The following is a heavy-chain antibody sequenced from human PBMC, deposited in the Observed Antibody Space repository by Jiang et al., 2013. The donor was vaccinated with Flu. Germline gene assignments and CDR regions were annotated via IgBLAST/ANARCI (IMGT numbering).Heavy chain of an antibody. Sequence: TVSGGSISSSSYYWGWVRQPPGKGLEWIGSIYYSGSTFYNPSLNSRVTISVDTSKNQFSLKLSSVTAADTAVYYCARHEGATMDFDYWGQGTLVTVSS. CDR3: ARHEGATMDFDY. D-gene: IGHD4/OR15-4a*01. J-gene: IGHJ4*02. V-gene: IGHV4-39*01. CDR1: GGSISSSSYY. CDR2: IYYSGST.